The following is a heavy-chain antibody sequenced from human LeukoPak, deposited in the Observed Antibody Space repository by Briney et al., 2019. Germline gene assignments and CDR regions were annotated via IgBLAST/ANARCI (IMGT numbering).Heavy chain of an antibody. V-gene: IGHV1-69*06. Sequence: ASVKVSCKASGGTFSSYAISWVRQAPGQGLEWMGGIIPIFGTANYAQKFQGRVTITADKSTSTAYMELSSLRAEDTAVYYCAKDPTHFRVWDDYDNTRLNYWGQGTLVTVSS. CDR3: AKDPTHFRVWDDYDNTRLNY. CDR2: IIPIFGTA. J-gene: IGHJ4*02. CDR1: GGTFSSYA. D-gene: IGHD3-22*01.